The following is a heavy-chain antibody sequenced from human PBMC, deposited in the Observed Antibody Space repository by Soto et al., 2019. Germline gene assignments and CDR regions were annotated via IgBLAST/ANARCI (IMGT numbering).Heavy chain of an antibody. J-gene: IGHJ6*02. CDR3: AKDRMLTSYFYGMDV. D-gene: IGHD3-16*01. CDR1: SGDSGFSFTSFG. Sequence: VQVVESGGGVVQPGRSLRLSCAASGDSGFSFTSFGFHWVRQAPGKGVEWVAVISYDGSSSHFADSVKGRFTVSRENAMFTVYLQMASLRPDDTAVYYCAKDRMLTSYFYGMDVWGQGTTVTVSS. CDR2: ISYDGSSS. V-gene: IGHV3-30*18.